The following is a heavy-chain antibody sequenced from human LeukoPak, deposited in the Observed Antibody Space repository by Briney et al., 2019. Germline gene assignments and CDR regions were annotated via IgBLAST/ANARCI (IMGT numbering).Heavy chain of an antibody. CDR1: GGSISTGGYY. D-gene: IGHD6-13*01. J-gene: IGHJ2*01. CDR3: ASLSRGYSSSWYSPEYFDL. Sequence: SQTLSLTCTVSGGSISTGGYYWSWIRQPPGKGLDWIGYIYHSGSTYYNPSLKSRVTISVDTSKNQFSLKLSSVTAADTAVYYCASLSRGYSSSWYSPEYFDLWGRGTLVTVSS. CDR2: IYHSGST. V-gene: IGHV4-30-2*01.